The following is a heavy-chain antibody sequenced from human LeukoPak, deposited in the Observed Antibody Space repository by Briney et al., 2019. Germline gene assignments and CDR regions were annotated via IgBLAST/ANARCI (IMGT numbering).Heavy chain of an antibody. J-gene: IGHJ4*02. CDR3: ARDSSPCSSSWPNYYFDY. CDR1: GDSVSSNRTA. D-gene: IGHD6-13*01. CDR2: TYYRSKRYN. V-gene: IGHV6-1*01. Sequence: SQTLSLTCAISGDSVSSNRTAWNWIRQSPSRGLEWLGRTYYRSKRYNDYTLSVKSRITINPDTSKNQFSLQLNSVTPEDTAVCYCARDSSPCSSSWPNYYFDYWGQGTLFTVSS.